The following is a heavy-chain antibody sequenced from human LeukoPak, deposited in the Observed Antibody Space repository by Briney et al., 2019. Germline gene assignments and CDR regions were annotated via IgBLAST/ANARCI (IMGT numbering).Heavy chain of an antibody. D-gene: IGHD2-21*01. CDR1: GFILSSYE. J-gene: IGHJ2*01. CDR2: ISSSGSTI. CDR3: ARDCGGQAAFEDWYFDL. Sequence: GGSLRLSCAASGFILSSYEMNWVRQAPGKGLEWVSYISSSGSTIYYADSVKGRFTISRDNAKNSLYLQMNSLRAEDTAVYYCARDCGGQAAFEDWYFDLWGRGTLVTVSS. V-gene: IGHV3-48*03.